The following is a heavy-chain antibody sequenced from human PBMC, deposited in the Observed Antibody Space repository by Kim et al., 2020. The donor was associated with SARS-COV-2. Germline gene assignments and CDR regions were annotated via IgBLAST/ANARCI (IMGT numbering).Heavy chain of an antibody. J-gene: IGHJ6*02. Sequence: SETLSLTCTVSGGSISSGSYYWSWIRQPAGKGLEWIGRIYTSGSTNYNPSLKSRVTISVDTSKNQFSLKLSSVTAADTAGYYCARDHRGYSSGWPLYYYGMDVWGQGTTVTVSS. CDR1: GGSISSGSYY. CDR2: IYTSGST. V-gene: IGHV4-61*02. CDR3: ARDHRGYSSGWPLYYYGMDV. D-gene: IGHD6-19*01.